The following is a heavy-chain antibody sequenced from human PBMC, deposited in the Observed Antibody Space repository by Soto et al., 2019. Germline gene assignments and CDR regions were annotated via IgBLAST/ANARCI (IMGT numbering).Heavy chain of an antibody. D-gene: IGHD6-19*01. CDR1: GFTFSSYS. V-gene: IGHV3-48*01. Sequence: AGGSLRLSCAASGFTFSSYSMNWVRQAPGKGLEWVSYISSSSSTIYYADSVKGRFTISRDNAKNSLYLQMNSLRAEDTAVYYCARDMLPFIEYSSGCRQYALAIWGQGTMVTVSS. CDR2: ISSSSSTI. J-gene: IGHJ3*02. CDR3: ARDMLPFIEYSSGCRQYALAI.